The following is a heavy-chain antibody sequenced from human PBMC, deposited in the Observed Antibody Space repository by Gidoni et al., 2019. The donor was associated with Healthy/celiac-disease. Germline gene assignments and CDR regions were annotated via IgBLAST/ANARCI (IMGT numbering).Heavy chain of an antibody. J-gene: IGHJ4*02. CDR1: GFTFSSYS. CDR2: MSSSSSYI. Sequence: EVQLVESGGGLVKPGGSLRLSCAASGFTFSSYSMNWVRQAPGKGLEWVSSMSSSSSYIYYADSVKGRFTISRDNAKNSLYLQMNSLRAEDTAVYYCARVVGVQLWLIEYYFDYWGQGTLVTVSS. D-gene: IGHD5-18*01. V-gene: IGHV3-21*01. CDR3: ARVVGVQLWLIEYYFDY.